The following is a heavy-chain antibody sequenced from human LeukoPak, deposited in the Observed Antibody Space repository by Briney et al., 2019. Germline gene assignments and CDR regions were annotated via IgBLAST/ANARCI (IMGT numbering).Heavy chain of an antibody. D-gene: IGHD3-22*01. CDR3: ARENYYDSSGYYLAFDI. CDR2: INHSGST. CDR1: GGSFSGYY. V-gene: IGHV4-34*01. J-gene: IGHJ3*02. Sequence: SETLSLTCAVYGGSFSGYYWSWIRQPPGKGLEWIGEINHSGSTNYNPSLKSRVTISVDTSKNQFSLKLSSVTAADTAVYYCARENYYDSSGYYLAFDIWGQGTMVTVSS.